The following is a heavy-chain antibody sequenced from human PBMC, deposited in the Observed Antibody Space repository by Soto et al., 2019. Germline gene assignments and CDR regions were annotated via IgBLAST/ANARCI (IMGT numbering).Heavy chain of an antibody. Sequence: SETLSLTCGVNGASFSGYSWNWIRQPPGKGLEWIGEIDHSGSTNYNPSLKSRVTISVDTSKNQFSLKLSSVTAADTAVYYCASLFSRPTVTRPFRVKDYWGQGARVTVSS. CDR1: GASFSGYS. CDR3: ASLFSRPTVTRPFRVKDY. V-gene: IGHV4-34*01. J-gene: IGHJ4*02. CDR2: IDHSGST. D-gene: IGHD4-17*01.